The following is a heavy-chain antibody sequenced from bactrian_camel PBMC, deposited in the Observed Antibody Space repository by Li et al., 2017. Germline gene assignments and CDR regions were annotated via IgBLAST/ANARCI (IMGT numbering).Heavy chain of an antibody. CDR3: AADMGLGIGSRAL. Sequence: HVQLVESGGASVQAGGSLTLSCEAAGFVPTKRCVGWFRQAPGKEREGIAAIRRDDLTAYTDSVKGRFTISGDKGNNLVLLQMNSLKPEDTAVYYCAADMGLGIGSRALGARGPRSPSP. D-gene: IGHD1*01. CDR2: IRRDDLT. CDR1: GFVPTKRC. J-gene: IGHJ4*01. V-gene: IGHV3S53*01.